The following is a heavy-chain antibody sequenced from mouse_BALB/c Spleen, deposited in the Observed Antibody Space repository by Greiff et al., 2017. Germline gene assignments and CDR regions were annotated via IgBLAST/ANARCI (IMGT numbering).Heavy chain of an antibody. D-gene: IGHD2-4*01. J-gene: IGHJ3*01. V-gene: IGHV1-77*01. CDR1: GYTFTDYV. Sequence: QVQLQQSGPELVKPGASVKMSCKASGYTFTDYVISWVKQRTGQGLEWIGEIYPGSGSTYYNEKFKGKATLTADKSSNTAYMQLSSLTSEDSAVYFCARLMITGNWFAYWGQGTLVTVSA. CDR2: IYPGSGST. CDR3: ARLMITGNWFAY.